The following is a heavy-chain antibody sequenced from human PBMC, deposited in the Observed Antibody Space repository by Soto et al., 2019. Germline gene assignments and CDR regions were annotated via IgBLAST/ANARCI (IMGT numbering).Heavy chain of an antibody. J-gene: IGHJ1*01. CDR2: VYHSGTA. CDR3: ARSFGWYAIDQ. Sequence: PSETLSLTCTVSGGSITSGGYYWSWIRQRPGKGLEWIGCVYHSGTAYSNPSLEGRVSLSVDTSRNHYSLSLSSVTAADTAVYYCARSFGWYAIDQWGQGTLVTVSS. D-gene: IGHD6-19*01. V-gene: IGHV4-31*03. CDR1: GGSITSGGYY.